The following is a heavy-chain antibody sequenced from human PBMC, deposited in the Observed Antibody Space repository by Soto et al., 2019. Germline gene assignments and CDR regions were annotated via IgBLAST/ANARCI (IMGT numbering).Heavy chain of an antibody. CDR3: ASVTTIWSN. Sequence: QVQVVQSGAEVREPGASVKVSCTASGYSSSNYYTHWARQAPGQGLEWMGIVNPHGASTVYAQRFQGRLPLTRDTSTNTDYMDLSRLTSDDTAIYYCASVTTIWSNWGQGTLVTVSS. J-gene: IGHJ4*02. CDR1: GYSSSNYY. V-gene: IGHV1-46*01. CDR2: VNPHGAST. D-gene: IGHD2-21*02.